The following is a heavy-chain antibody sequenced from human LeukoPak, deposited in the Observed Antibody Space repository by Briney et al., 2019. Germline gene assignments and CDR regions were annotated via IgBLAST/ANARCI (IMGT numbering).Heavy chain of an antibody. Sequence: PSETLSLTCTVSGGSISSYYWSWIRQPAGKGLEWIGRIYTSGNTNHNPPLKTRHTMSVDTSKYQFSLKLRSVTAADTAVYYCARDPGYYGSGSRGAFDYWGQGTLVTVSS. D-gene: IGHD3-10*01. CDR3: ARDPGYYGSGSRGAFDY. CDR1: GGSISSYY. CDR2: IYTSGNT. J-gene: IGHJ4*02. V-gene: IGHV4-4*07.